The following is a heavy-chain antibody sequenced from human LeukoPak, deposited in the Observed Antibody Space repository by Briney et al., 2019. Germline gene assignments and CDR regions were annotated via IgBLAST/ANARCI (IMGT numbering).Heavy chain of an antibody. CDR2: IKQDGSEK. CDR3: AREGNWNWDYFDY. J-gene: IGHJ4*02. CDR1: GFTFSSYW. D-gene: IGHD1-7*01. Sequence: GGSLRLSCAASGFTFSSYWMSWVRQAPGKGLEWVANIKQDGSEKYYVDSVKGRFTISRDNAKNSLYLQMNSLRAEDTAVYYCAREGNWNWDYFDYWGQGTLVTVSS. V-gene: IGHV3-7*01.